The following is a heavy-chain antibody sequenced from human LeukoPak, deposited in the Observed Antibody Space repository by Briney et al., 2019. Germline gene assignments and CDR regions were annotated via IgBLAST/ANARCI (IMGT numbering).Heavy chain of an antibody. CDR1: GFTFSSYA. CDR3: AKDGAAAGLTYGMDV. Sequence: GGSLRLSCAASGFTFSSYAMHWVRQAPGKGLEWVAVISYDGSNKYYADSVKGRFTISRDNSKNSLYLQMNSLRAEDTALYYCAKDGAAAGLTYGMDVWGQGTTVTVSS. V-gene: IGHV3-30-3*01. CDR2: ISYDGSNK. D-gene: IGHD6-13*01. J-gene: IGHJ6*02.